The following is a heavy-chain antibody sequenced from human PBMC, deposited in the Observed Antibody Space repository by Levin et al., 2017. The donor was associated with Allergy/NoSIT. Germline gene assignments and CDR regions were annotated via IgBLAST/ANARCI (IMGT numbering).Heavy chain of an antibody. D-gene: IGHD3-10*01. CDR2: ISGSGGRT. J-gene: IGHJ4*02. CDR1: GFTFSSYA. V-gene: IGHV3-23*01. Sequence: GESLKISCAASGFTFSSYAMSWVRQAPGKGLEWVSAISGSGGRTYYADSVKGRFTISRDNSKSTLYLQMNSLRAEEPAVYYCAKEKSESYSDYWRQGTLVTVSS. CDR3: AKEKSESYSDY.